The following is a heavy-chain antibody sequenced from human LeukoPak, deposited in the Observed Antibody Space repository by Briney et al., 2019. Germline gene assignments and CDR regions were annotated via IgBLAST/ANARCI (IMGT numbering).Heavy chain of an antibody. CDR1: GFTFDDYA. CDR2: ISWNSGSI. V-gene: IGHV3-9*01. Sequence: PGGSLRLSCAASGFTFDDYAMHWVRQAPEKGLEWVSGISWNSGSIGYADSVKGRFTISRDNAKNSLYLQMNSLRAEDTALYYCAKDTVPIAAYRDYWGQGTLVTVSS. CDR3: AKDTVPIAAYRDY. D-gene: IGHD6-13*01. J-gene: IGHJ4*02.